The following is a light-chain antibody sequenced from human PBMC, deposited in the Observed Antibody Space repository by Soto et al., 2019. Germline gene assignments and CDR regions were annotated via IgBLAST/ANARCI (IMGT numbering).Light chain of an antibody. Sequence: QSVLTQPPSVSGAPGQRVTISCTGSSSNIGADYDVHWYQQVPGTAPKLLIFDNTNRPSGVPDRFSGSKSGTSAFLAITGLQAEDEADYYCQSYDSSLSGWVFGGGTKLTVL. V-gene: IGLV1-40*01. CDR2: DNT. CDR3: QSYDSSLSGWV. CDR1: SSNIGADYD. J-gene: IGLJ3*02.